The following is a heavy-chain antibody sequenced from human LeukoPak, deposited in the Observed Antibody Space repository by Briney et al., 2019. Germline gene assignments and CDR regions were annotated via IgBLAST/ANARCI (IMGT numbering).Heavy chain of an antibody. CDR2: INPNSGGT. CDR1: GYTFTGYY. J-gene: IGHJ4*02. D-gene: IGHD5-12*01. CDR3: ARALGSGYDFDIY. Sequence: ASVKVSCKACGYTFTGYYMHWVRQAPGQGLEWMGWINPNSGGTNYAQKFQGRVTMTRDTSISTAYMELSRLRSDDTAVYYCARALGSGYDFDIYWGQGTLVTVSS. V-gene: IGHV1-2*02.